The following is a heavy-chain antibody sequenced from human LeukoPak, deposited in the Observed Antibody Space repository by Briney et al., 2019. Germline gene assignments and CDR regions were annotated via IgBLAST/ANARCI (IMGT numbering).Heavy chain of an antibody. CDR2: TYYRSKWYK. D-gene: IGHD2-21*02. CDR3: ARDSRYCGGDCYDAFDI. Sequence: SQTLSLTCAISGDSVSSNSATWNWISQSPSRGLEWLGRTYYRSKWYKDYAVSVKSRITINPDTSKNQFYLQLNSVTPEDTAVYYCARDSRYCGGDCYDAFDIWGQGTMVTVSS. V-gene: IGHV6-1*01. CDR1: GDSVSSNSAT. J-gene: IGHJ3*02.